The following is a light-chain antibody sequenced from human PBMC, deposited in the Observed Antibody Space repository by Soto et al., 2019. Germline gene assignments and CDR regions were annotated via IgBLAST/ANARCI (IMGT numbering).Light chain of an antibody. V-gene: IGLV3-21*04. CDR2: YDS. J-gene: IGLJ3*02. CDR3: QVWDSSSEPWV. Sequence: SYELTQPPSVSVAPGKTARITCGGNNIGSKSVHWYQQKPGQAPVLVIYYDSNRPSGIPERFTDSNSGNTATLTISRVGAGDEADYYCQVWDSSSEPWVFGGGTKLTVL. CDR1: NIGSKS.